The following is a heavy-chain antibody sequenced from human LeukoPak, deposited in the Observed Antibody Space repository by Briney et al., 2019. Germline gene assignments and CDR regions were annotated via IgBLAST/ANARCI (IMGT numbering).Heavy chain of an antibody. CDR2: INSDGSST. J-gene: IGHJ3*02. CDR1: GFTFSSYW. D-gene: IGHD5-18*01. Sequence: PGGSLRLSCAASGFTFSSYWMHWVRQAPGKGLAWVSRINSDGSSTSYADSVKGRFTISRDNAKNTLYLQMNSLRAEDTAVYYCARDTAMVWGDAFDIWGQGTMVTVSS. CDR3: ARDTAMVWGDAFDI. V-gene: IGHV3-74*01.